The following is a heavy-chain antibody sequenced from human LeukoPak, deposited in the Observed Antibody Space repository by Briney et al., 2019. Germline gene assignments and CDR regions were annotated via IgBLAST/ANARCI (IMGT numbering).Heavy chain of an antibody. V-gene: IGHV1-8*02. Sequence: ASVKVSCNASGYTFRSYDINGVREATGQGLEWMGWMNPNSGKTAYAQKFQGRVTMSRDTSISTAYMELSSLRSEDTAVYYCARLPKYSRPLDYWGQGTLVTVSS. CDR2: MNPNSGKT. CDR3: ARLPKYSRPLDY. D-gene: IGHD6-6*01. J-gene: IGHJ4*02. CDR1: GYTFRSYD.